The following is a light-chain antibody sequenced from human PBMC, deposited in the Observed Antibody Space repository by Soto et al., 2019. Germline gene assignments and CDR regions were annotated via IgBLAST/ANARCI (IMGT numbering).Light chain of an antibody. CDR3: QQFSSYPPT. CDR2: DAS. V-gene: IGKV3-20*01. J-gene: IGKJ4*01. Sequence: VFTQPPVFLSLCPGRRATLSCRASQTVRSNYLAWYQQKPGQAPRFLIYDASSRATGIPDRFSGGGSGTDFTLTISRLEPEDFAVYYCQQFSSYPPTFGGGTKVDIK. CDR1: QTVRSNY.